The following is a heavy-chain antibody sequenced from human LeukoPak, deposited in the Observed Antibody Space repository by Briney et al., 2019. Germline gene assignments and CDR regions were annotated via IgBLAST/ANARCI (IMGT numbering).Heavy chain of an antibody. CDR3: ARLGYYDSSGPAGFDP. CDR1: GGSISSGGYY. Sequence: SQTLSLTCTVSGGSISSGGYYWSWIRQPPGKGLEWIGYIYYSGSTNYNPSLKSRVTISVDTSKNQFSLKLSSVTAADTAVYYCARLGYYDSSGPAGFDPWGQGTLVTVSS. CDR2: IYYSGST. V-gene: IGHV4-61*08. D-gene: IGHD3-22*01. J-gene: IGHJ5*02.